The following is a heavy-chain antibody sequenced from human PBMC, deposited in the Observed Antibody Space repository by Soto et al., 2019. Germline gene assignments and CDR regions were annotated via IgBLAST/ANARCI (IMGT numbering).Heavy chain of an antibody. CDR3: SRGDATKIVVTTYYAMDV. CDR1: GGTLSNYG. D-gene: IGHD4-17*01. V-gene: IGHV1-69*12. Sequence: QAQLVQSGAEVKKPGSSVRVSCKASGGTLSNYGISWVRQAPGQGLEWMGGIIPVFDTANYAQKFQGRVTITADESKSTVYMDVTSLRSEDTAVYYCSRGDATKIVVTTYYAMDVWGQGTTVSVSS. J-gene: IGHJ6*02. CDR2: IIPVFDTA.